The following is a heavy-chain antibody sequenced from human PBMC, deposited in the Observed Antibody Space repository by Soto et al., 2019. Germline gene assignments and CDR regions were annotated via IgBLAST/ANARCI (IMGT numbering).Heavy chain of an antibody. CDR2: ISGKNGNT. CDR3: ARVSSSIVVVPDYGMDV. V-gene: IGHV1-18*04. J-gene: IGHJ6*02. D-gene: IGHD2-15*01. CDR1: GYTFISHG. Sequence: QVKLVQSGVEVKKPGASVKVSCKASGYTFISHGISWVRQAPGQGLEWMGWISGKNGNTNYAQKLQGRVTWTTDTSTSTAYMELRSLRSDDTAVYYCARVSSSIVVVPDYGMDVWGQGTTVTVSS.